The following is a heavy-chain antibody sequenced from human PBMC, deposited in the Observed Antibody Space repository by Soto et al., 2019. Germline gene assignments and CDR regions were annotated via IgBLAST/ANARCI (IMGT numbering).Heavy chain of an antibody. V-gene: IGHV4-30-2*01. CDR2: IYHSGST. CDR1: GDTISTGGYT. J-gene: IGHJ5*02. CDR3: ARVPGP. Sequence: TLSLTCDVSGDTISTGGYTWAWIRQPPGEGLEWIGYIYHSGSTNYNPSLKSRVTISVDRSKNQFSLKLSSVTAADTAVYYSARVPGPWGQGTLGTGFS.